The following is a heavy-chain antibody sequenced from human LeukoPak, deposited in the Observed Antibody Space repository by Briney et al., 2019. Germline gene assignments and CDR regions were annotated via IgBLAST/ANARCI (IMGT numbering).Heavy chain of an antibody. CDR2: IHTSGST. CDR1: GDSMSTHY. D-gene: IGHD3-22*01. J-gene: IGHJ4*02. V-gene: IGHV4-4*08. Sequence: SETLSLTCTVSGDSMSTHYWNWIRQPPGKGLEWIGYIHTSGSTNYNPSLKSRVTISVDTSKNQFSLKLNSVTAADTAVYYCATYDSSGYYRYSFDYWGQGTLVTVSS. CDR3: ATYDSSGYYRYSFDY.